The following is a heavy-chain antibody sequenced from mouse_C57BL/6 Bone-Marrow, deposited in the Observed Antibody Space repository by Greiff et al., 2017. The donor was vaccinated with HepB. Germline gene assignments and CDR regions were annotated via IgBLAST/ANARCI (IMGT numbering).Heavy chain of an antibody. CDR3: ARCSKYVYYAMDY. D-gene: IGHD2-5*01. Sequence: VQLQQSGTELVKPGASVKLSCKASGYTFTSYWMHWVKQRPGQGLEWIGNINPSNGGTNYNEKFKSKATLTVEKSSSTAYMQLSSLTSEDSAVYYCARCSKYVYYAMDYWGQGTSVTVSS. V-gene: IGHV1-53*01. CDR2: INPSNGGT. CDR1: GYTFTSYW. J-gene: IGHJ4*01.